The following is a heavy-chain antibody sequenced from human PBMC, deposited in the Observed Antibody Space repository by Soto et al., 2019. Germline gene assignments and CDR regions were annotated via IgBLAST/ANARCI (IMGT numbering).Heavy chain of an antibody. CDR2: IIPIFGTA. CDR3: ARGHITGTFHAGPFGMEV. D-gene: IGHD1-20*01. J-gene: IGHJ6*02. CDR1: GGTFSSYA. Sequence: QVQLVQYGAEVKKPGSSVKGSCKASGGTFSSYAISWVRQAPGQGLEWMGGIIPIFGTANYAQKFQGRVTITADEATSTAYMELSSLRSEDTAVYYCARGHITGTFHAGPFGMEVLGQGTTVTVSS. V-gene: IGHV1-69*12.